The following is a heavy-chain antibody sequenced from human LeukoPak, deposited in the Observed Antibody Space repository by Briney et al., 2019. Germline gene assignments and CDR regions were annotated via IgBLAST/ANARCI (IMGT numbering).Heavy chain of an antibody. CDR2: INYSGTT. Sequence: SETLSLTCTVSGAYISVNNYYWAWIRQSPGKGLEWIGSINYSGTTYYNPSLNSRVTISVDTSKNQFSLKVTSVTAADTAVYYCARVYNVDAWGKGTTVTVSS. V-gene: IGHV4-39*07. CDR3: ARVYNVDA. J-gene: IGHJ6*04. CDR1: GAYISVNNYY. D-gene: IGHD1-14*01.